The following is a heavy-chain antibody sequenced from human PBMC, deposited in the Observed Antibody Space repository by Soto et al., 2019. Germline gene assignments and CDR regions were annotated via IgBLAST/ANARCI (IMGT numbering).Heavy chain of an antibody. CDR3: ARLYGSGSTRRVRIDY. V-gene: IGHV3-20*04. CDR1: GFIFSRYA. D-gene: IGHD3-10*01. J-gene: IGHJ4*02. CDR2: INWNGGST. Sequence: GGSLRLSCTASGFIFSRYAMSGVRQAPGKGLEWVSGINWNGGSTGYADSVKGRFTISRDNAKNSLYLQMNSLRAEDTALYYCARLYGSGSTRRVRIDYWGQGTLVTVSS.